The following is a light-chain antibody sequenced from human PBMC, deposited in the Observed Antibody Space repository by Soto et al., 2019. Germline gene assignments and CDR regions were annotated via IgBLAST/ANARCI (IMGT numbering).Light chain of an antibody. CDR2: GAS. V-gene: IGKV1-39*01. J-gene: IGKJ1*01. CDR1: QSISSH. CDR3: QQSYTTPRT. Sequence: DIQMTHSPSSLSASVGDRVTITCRASQSISSHLNWYQQKAGKAPKLLISGASSLESGVQSRFSGSGSGTDFTLTIRSLQPEDFATYYCQQSYTTPRTFGQGTKVDIK.